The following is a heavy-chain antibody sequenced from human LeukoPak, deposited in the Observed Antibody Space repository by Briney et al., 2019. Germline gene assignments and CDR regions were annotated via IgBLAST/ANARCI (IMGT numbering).Heavy chain of an antibody. CDR3: AKGGGRWLPADLGY. CDR1: GFTFSSYA. D-gene: IGHD5-24*01. Sequence: QPGGSLRLSCAASGFTFSSYAMSWVRQAPGKGLEWVSAISWNSGSIGYADSVKGRFTISRDNAKNSLYLQMNSLRAEDMALYYCAKGGGRWLPADLGYWGQGTLVTVSS. V-gene: IGHV3-9*03. CDR2: ISWNSGSI. J-gene: IGHJ4*02.